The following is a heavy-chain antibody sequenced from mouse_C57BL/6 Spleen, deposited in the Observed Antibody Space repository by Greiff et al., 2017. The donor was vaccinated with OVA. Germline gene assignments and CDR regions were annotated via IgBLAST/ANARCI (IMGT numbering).Heavy chain of an antibody. V-gene: IGHV1-82*01. CDR3: ARASYGYAMDY. J-gene: IGHJ4*01. Sequence: VQLQQSGPELVKPGASVKISCKASGYAFSSSWMNWVQQRPGKGLEWIGRIYPGDGDTNYNGKFKGKATLTADKSSSTAYMQLSRLTSEDSAVYFCARASYGYAMDYWGQGTSVTVSS. CDR2: IYPGDGDT. CDR1: GYAFSSSW. D-gene: IGHD2-12*01.